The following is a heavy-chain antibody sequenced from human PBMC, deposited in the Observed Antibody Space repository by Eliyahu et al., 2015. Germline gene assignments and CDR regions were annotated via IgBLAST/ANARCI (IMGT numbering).Heavy chain of an antibody. CDR3: SNIAY. J-gene: IGHJ4*02. V-gene: IGHV3-23*05. CDR1: GFAFSRFA. CDR2: INSASNIT. Sequence: EVQLVDSGGGLVQPGGSLGLSXAASGFAFSRFAXSWVRQAPGKGLEWVATINSASNITYYADSVKGRFTVSRDNSKNTVYLQMSSLRAEDTAIYYCSNIAYWGRGAQVIVSS.